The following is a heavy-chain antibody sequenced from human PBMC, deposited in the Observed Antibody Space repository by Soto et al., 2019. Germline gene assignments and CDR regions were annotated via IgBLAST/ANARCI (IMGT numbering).Heavy chain of an antibody. Sequence: ASVKVSCKASGYPFTSYYVHWLRQSPGQGLEWMGFINTSDGSTSYSQKFQGRVTMTRDTSTSTVYMEVSSLRSEDTAVYYCAREMYTIRGSPFDYWGQRTLVTVSS. V-gene: IGHV1-46*01. D-gene: IGHD3-16*01. J-gene: IGHJ4*02. CDR2: INTSDGST. CDR3: AREMYTIRGSPFDY. CDR1: GYPFTSYY.